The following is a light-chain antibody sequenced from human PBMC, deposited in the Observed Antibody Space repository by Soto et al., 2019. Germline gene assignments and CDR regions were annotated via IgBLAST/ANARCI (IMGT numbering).Light chain of an antibody. J-gene: IGLJ2*01. CDR3: SSYAGSNNLGV. V-gene: IGLV2-8*01. CDR1: SSDVGGYNY. Sequence: QSVLTQPTSASGSPGQSVTISCTGTSSDVGGYNYVSWYQQHPGKAPKLMIYEVSKRPSGVPDRFSGSKSGNTASLTVSGLQAEDEADYYCSSYAGSNNLGVFGGGTQLTVL. CDR2: EVS.